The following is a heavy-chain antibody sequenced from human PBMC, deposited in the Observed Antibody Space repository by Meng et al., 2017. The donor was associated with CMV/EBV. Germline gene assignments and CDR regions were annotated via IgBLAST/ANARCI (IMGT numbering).Heavy chain of an antibody. J-gene: IGHJ4*02. CDR1: GFTFSSYS. V-gene: IGHV3-21*06. Sequence: GGSLRLSCAASGFTFSSYSMNWVRQAPGKGLEWVSSISSSSNYIYNADSVKGRFTISRDNAKNSLYLQINSLRAEDTAVYYCAILPPYCSGGSCYGYWGQGTLVTVSS. CDR2: ISSSSNYI. D-gene: IGHD2-15*01. CDR3: AILPPYCSGGSCYGY.